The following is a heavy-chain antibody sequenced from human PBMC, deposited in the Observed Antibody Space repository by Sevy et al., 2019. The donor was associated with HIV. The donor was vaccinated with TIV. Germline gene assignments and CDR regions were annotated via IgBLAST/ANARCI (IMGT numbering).Heavy chain of an antibody. CDR3: ARHEVGVPAFDTFDI. CDR2: IYPGDSDT. Sequence: GESLKISCKGSGYSFGSYWIGWVRQRPGKGLEWMGIIYPGDSDTRYSPSFQGQVTISADKSISTAYLQWSGLKASDTAIYYCARHEVGVPAFDTFDIWGQGTMVTVSS. D-gene: IGHD1-26*01. CDR1: GYSFGSYW. V-gene: IGHV5-51*01. J-gene: IGHJ3*02.